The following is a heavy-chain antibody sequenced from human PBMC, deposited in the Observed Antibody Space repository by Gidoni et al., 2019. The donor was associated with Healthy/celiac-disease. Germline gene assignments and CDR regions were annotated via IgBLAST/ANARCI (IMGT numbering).Heavy chain of an antibody. CDR1: GFTFSGSA. D-gene: IGHD1-20*01. CDR2: IISKANSYAT. J-gene: IGHJ4*02. V-gene: IGHV3-73*02. Sequence: EVQLVESGGGLVQPGGSLKLSCAASGFTFSGSAMHWVRQASGKGLEWVGRIISKANSYATAYAASVKGRFTISRDDSKNTAYLQMNSLKTEDTAVYYCTRKGITGTPDYWGQGTLVTVSS. CDR3: TRKGITGTPDY.